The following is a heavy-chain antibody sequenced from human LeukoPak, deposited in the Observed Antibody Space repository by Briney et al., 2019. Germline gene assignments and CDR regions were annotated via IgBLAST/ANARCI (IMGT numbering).Heavy chain of an antibody. D-gene: IGHD3-10*01. CDR3: ARVRVLLWFGELKEPYFDY. CDR2: IIPIFGTA. Sequence: SVKVSCKASGGTLSSYAISWVRQAPGQGLEWMGGIIPIFGTANYAQKFQGRVTITADESTSTAYMELSSLRSEDTAVYYCARVRVLLWFGELKEPYFDYWGQGTLVTVSS. V-gene: IGHV1-69*13. J-gene: IGHJ4*02. CDR1: GGTLSSYA.